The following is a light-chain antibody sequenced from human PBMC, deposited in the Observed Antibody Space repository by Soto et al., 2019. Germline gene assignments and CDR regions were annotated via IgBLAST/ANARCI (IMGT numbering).Light chain of an antibody. CDR3: QQYNRASWT. CDR1: QSIDTW. CDR2: DAS. Sequence: EIQMTQSPSTLSAYVGDRVSITCLASQSIDTWLAWYQQKPGKAPSLLIFDASILASGVPSRFSGSGSGTDFTLTISSLQHDDFATYYCQQYNRASWTFGQGNRVEI. J-gene: IGKJ1*01. V-gene: IGKV1-5*01.